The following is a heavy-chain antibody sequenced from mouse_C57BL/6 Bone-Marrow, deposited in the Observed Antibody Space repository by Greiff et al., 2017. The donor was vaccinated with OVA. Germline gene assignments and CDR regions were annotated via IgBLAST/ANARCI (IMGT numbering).Heavy chain of an antibody. CDR3: AREPFYDYDENYAMDY. J-gene: IGHJ4*01. CDR2: RRNKANDYTT. CDR1: GFTFSDFY. V-gene: IGHV7-1*01. D-gene: IGHD2-4*01. Sequence: EVMLVESGGGLVQSGRSLRLSCATSGFTFSDFYMEWVRQAPGKGLEWIAARRNKANDYTTEYSASVKGRFIVSRDTSQSILYIQMNALRAEDTAIYYCAREPFYDYDENYAMDYWGQGTSVTVSS.